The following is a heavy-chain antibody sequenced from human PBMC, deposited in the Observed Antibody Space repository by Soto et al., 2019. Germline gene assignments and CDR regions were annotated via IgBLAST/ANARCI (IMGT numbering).Heavy chain of an antibody. J-gene: IGHJ6*02. CDR3: ARDPTGDYRYYYSYGMDV. V-gene: IGHV3-30-3*01. CDR2: IAYDGSNK. D-gene: IGHD7-27*01. Sequence: QVQLVESGGGVVQPGRSLRLSCAASGFTFSSYAMHRVRQAPGKGLEWVAVIAYDGSNKYYADSVKGRFTISRDNSKNTLYLQMKSLRAEDTAVYYCARDPTGDYRYYYSYGMDVWGQGTTVTVSS. CDR1: GFTFSSYA.